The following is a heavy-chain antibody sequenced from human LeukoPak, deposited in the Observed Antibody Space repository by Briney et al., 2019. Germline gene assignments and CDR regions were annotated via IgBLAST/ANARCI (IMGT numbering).Heavy chain of an antibody. CDR3: AREAITMIVVVITSPDAFDI. CDR2: ISYDGSNE. CDR1: GFTFSSYA. J-gene: IGHJ3*02. Sequence: PGGSLRLSCAASGFTFSSYAMHWVRQAPGKGLEWVAVISYDGSNEYYADSVKGRFTISRDNSKNTLYLQMNSLRAEDTAVYYCAREAITMIVVVITSPDAFDIWGQGTMVTVSS. V-gene: IGHV3-30-3*01. D-gene: IGHD3-22*01.